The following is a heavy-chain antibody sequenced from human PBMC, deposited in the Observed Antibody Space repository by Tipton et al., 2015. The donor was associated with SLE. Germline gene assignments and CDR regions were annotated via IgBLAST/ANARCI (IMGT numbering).Heavy chain of an antibody. J-gene: IGHJ2*01. V-gene: IGHV4-59*01. Sequence: LRLSCTVSGGSISSYYWSWIRQPPGKGLEWIGYIYYSGSTNYNPSLKSRVTISVDTSKNQFSLKLSSVTAADTAVHYCARERVAVAATPWYFDLWGRGTLVTVSS. CDR3: ARERVAVAATPWYFDL. CDR1: GGSISSYY. D-gene: IGHD6-19*01. CDR2: IYYSGST.